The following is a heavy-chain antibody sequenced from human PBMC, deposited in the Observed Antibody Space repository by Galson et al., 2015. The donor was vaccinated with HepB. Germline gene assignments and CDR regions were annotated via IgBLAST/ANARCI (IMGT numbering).Heavy chain of an antibody. V-gene: IGHV1-24*01. Sequence: SVKVSCKVSGYTLTELSMRWVRQAPGKGLEWMGGFDPEDGETIYAQKFQGRVTMTEDTSTDTAYMELSSLRSEDTAVYYCATVLDDRGSDAFDIWGQGTMVTVSS. D-gene: IGHD3-22*01. J-gene: IGHJ3*02. CDR1: GYTLTELS. CDR2: FDPEDGET. CDR3: ATVLDDRGSDAFDI.